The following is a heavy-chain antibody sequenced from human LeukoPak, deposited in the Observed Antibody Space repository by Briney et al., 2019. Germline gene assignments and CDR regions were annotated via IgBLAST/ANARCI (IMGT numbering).Heavy chain of an antibody. CDR1: GFIFSDSW. J-gene: IGHJ4*02. CDR3: TTSKDHYSHH. V-gene: IGHV3-7*05. Sequence: GGSLSLSCAASGFIFSDSWMTWVRQSPGKGLQWVASIHQDAGEKQYVDSVRGRFTISRDNAKNSLYLQMNSLRAEDTAMYYCTTSKDHYSHHWGQGTLVTVSS. CDR2: IHQDAGEK.